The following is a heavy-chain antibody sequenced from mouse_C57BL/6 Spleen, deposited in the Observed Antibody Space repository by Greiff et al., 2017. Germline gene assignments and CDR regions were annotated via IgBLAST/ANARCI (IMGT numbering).Heavy chain of an antibody. CDR3: ARAGAHYYCSSPYWYFDV. Sequence: EVKLVESGGGLVKPGGSLKLSCAASGFTFSSYAMSWVRQTPEKRLEWVATISDGGSYTYYPANVKGRFTLSRDNAKNNPYLQMSRLKSEATAMYYCARAGAHYYCSSPYWYFDVWGTGTTVTVSS. D-gene: IGHD1-1*01. CDR2: ISDGGSYT. V-gene: IGHV5-4*03. CDR1: GFTFSSYA. J-gene: IGHJ1*03.